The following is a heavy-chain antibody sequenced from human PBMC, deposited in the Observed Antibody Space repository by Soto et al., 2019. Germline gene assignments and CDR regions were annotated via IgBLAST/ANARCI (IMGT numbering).Heavy chain of an antibody. V-gene: IGHV3-7*04. Sequence: GGSLRLSCAASGFTFSSYWMSWVRQAPGKGLEWVANIKPDGSEKWYVDFVKGRFTISRDNAKNTLYLQMNSMRAEDTAVYYCAMVDRFGELSWAPCYFAYSGQGTLVTVSS. CDR1: GFTFSSYW. D-gene: IGHD3-10*01. J-gene: IGHJ4*02. CDR3: AMVDRFGELSWAPCYFAY. CDR2: IKPDGSEK.